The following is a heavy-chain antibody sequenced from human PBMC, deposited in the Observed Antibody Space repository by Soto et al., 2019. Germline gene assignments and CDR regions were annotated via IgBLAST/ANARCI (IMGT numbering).Heavy chain of an antibody. D-gene: IGHD2-21*01. CDR3: ARHVSDWGLLGKWFFAF. CDR1: GGSIGSSRYY. Sequence: SETLSLTCTVSGGSIGSSRYYWGWVRQPPGMGLEWIGSVYYSGSTYYNPSLKSRVTISVDTSKNQLSLKLSSVTAADTAVYYCARHVSDWGLLGKWFFAFWGRGTL. CDR2: VYYSGST. J-gene: IGHJ2*01. V-gene: IGHV4-39*01.